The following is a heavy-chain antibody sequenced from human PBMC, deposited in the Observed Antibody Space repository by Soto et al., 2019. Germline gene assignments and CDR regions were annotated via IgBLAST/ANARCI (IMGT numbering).Heavy chain of an antibody. CDR3: ASTLYGDNVDY. CDR1: GYTFTSYD. V-gene: IGHV1-8*01. J-gene: IGHJ4*02. CDR2: MNPNSGNT. Sequence: QVQLVQSGAEVKKTGASVKVSCKASGYTFTSYDINWVRQATGQGLEWMGWMNPNSGNTCYAQKFQGRGTMTSNTSISTAYMELCSLRSEDTAVYYCASTLYGDNVDYWCQGALVTGSS. D-gene: IGHD4-17*01.